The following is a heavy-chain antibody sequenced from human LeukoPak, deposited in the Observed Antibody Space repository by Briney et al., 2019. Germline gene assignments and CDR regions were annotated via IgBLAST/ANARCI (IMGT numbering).Heavy chain of an antibody. CDR2: IVVGSGNT. J-gene: IGHJ4*02. Sequence: GTSVKVSCKASGFTFTSSAVQWVRQARAQRLEWIGWIVVGSGNTNYAQKFQERVSITRDMSTSTAYMELSSLRAEDTAVYYCAADWKGYGDYGPPELWGQGTLVTVSS. CDR3: AADWKGYGDYGPPEL. V-gene: IGHV1-58*01. D-gene: IGHD4-17*01. CDR1: GFTFTSSA.